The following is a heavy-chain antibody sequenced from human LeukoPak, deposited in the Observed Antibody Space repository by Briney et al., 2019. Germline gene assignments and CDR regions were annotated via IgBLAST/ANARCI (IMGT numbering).Heavy chain of an antibody. CDR2: IKQDGSEK. Sequence: QPGGSLRLSCAASGFTFSSYWMSWVRQAPGKGLEWVANIKQDGSEKYYVDSVKGRFTISRDNAKNSLYLQMNSPRAEDTAVYYCARGPRSGSSYGTPPDVWGKGATVTVSS. CDR1: GFTFSSYW. J-gene: IGHJ6*04. V-gene: IGHV3-7*04. CDR3: ARGPRSGSSYGTPPDV. D-gene: IGHD1-26*01.